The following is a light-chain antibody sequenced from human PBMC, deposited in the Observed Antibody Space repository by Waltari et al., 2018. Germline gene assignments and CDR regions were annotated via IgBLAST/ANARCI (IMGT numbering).Light chain of an antibody. Sequence: EIVMTQSPLSLPVTPGEPASISCRSSQSLLHSNGNTYLEWFLQRPGQSPQFLIFLASRRASGVPDRFSGYGSGTDFTLNISRVEAEDVDIYYCMQGLQIPWTFGQGTRADIK. J-gene: IGKJ1*01. CDR1: QSLLHSNGNTY. V-gene: IGKV2-28*01. CDR3: MQGLQIPWT. CDR2: LAS.